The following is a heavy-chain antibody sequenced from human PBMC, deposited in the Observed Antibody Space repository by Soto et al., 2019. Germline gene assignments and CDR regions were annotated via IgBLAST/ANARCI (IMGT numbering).Heavy chain of an antibody. D-gene: IGHD5-12*01. CDR3: ARALVATNAFDY. CDR1: GDTFSSYG. Sequence: QVQVEQSGAEVKKLGSSVKVSCKASGDTFSSYGFTWVRQAPGQGLEWMGGIIPILRTANYAQKFQGRVTITADESTSTAYMELSSLRSEDTAVYYCARALVATNAFDYWGQGILVTVSS. CDR2: IIPILRTA. J-gene: IGHJ4*02. V-gene: IGHV1-69*11.